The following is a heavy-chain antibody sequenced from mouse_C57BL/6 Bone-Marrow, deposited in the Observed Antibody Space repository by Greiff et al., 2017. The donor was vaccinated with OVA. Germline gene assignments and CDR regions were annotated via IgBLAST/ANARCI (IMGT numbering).Heavy chain of an antibody. V-gene: IGHV5-4*03. J-gene: IGHJ4*01. CDR2: ISDGGSYT. CDR3: ARFRLYAMDY. D-gene: IGHD1-2*01. Sequence: DVMLVESGGGLVKPGGSLKLSCAASGFTFSSYAMSWVRQTPEKSLEWVATISDGGSYTYYPDNVKGRFTISRDNAKNNLYLQMSHLKSEDTAMYYCARFRLYAMDYWGQGTSVTVSS. CDR1: GFTFSSYA.